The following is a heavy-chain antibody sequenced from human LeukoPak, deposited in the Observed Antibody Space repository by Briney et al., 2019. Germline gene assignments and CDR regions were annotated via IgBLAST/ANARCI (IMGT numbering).Heavy chain of an antibody. Sequence: GSLRLSCAASGFTFSSYAMSWVRQAPGKGLEWVSTISHSAYTTYYADSVKGRFTISRDSSKNTLYLQMNSLRAEDTAVYYCAKGDTTWELPHDYWGQGTLVTVSS. CDR1: GFTFSSYA. CDR3: AKGDTTWELPHDY. V-gene: IGHV3-23*01. D-gene: IGHD1-26*01. J-gene: IGHJ4*02. CDR2: ISHSAYTT.